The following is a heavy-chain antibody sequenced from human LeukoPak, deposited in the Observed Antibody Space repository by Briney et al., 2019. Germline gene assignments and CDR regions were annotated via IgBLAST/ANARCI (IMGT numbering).Heavy chain of an antibody. CDR1: GYTFTSYY. Sequence: ASVKVSCKASGYTFTSYYMHWVRQAPGQGLEWMGWINPNSGGTNYAQKFQGRVTMTRDTSISTAYMELSRLRSDDTAVYYCARFSVYHDILTGYYNGEYWGQGTLVTVSS. CDR3: ARFSVYHDILTGYYNGEY. V-gene: IGHV1-2*02. CDR2: INPNSGGT. J-gene: IGHJ4*02. D-gene: IGHD3-9*01.